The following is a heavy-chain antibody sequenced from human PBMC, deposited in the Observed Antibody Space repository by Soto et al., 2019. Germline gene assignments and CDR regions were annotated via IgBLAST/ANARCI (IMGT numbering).Heavy chain of an antibody. D-gene: IGHD3-9*01. V-gene: IGHV3-23*01. Sequence: PGGSLRLSCAASGFTFSSYAMSWVRQAPGKGLEWVSAISGSGGSTYYADSVKGRFTISRDNSKNTLYLQMNSLRAEDTAVYYCAKAGDYDILTGYYGNHRDPWGQGTLVTGSS. CDR2: ISGSGGST. J-gene: IGHJ5*02. CDR3: AKAGDYDILTGYYGNHRDP. CDR1: GFTFSSYA.